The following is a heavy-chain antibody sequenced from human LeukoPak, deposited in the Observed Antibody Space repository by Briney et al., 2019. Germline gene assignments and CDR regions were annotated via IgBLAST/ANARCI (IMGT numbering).Heavy chain of an antibody. D-gene: IGHD6-6*01. Sequence: GGSLRLSCAASGFTFSSYEMNWVRQAPGKGLEWVSYISSSGSTIYYADSVKGRFTISRDNAKNSLYLQMNSLRAEDTAVYHCARRKYSSSPHRYYFDYWGQGTLVTVSS. J-gene: IGHJ4*02. CDR3: ARRKYSSSPHRYYFDY. CDR2: ISSSGSTI. V-gene: IGHV3-48*03. CDR1: GFTFSSYE.